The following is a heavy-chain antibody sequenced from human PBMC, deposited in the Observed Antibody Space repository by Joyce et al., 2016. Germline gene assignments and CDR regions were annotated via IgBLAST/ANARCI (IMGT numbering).Heavy chain of an antibody. Sequence: QVQLVESGGGVVQPGRSLRLSCAASGLTLSNYGVHWFRQAPGKGLEWVAVISYDGIYKDYADSVKGRFTISRDNSKNTVFLEMNSLRTEDTAVYYCAKILTATYSSGWFLDYWGQGTLVTVSS. CDR2: ISYDGIYK. CDR1: GLTLSNYG. J-gene: IGHJ4*02. D-gene: IGHD6-25*01. CDR3: AKILTATYSSGWFLDY. V-gene: IGHV3-30*18.